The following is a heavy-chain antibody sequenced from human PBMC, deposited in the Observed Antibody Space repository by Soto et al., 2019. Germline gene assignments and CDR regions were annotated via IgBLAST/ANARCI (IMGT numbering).Heavy chain of an antibody. D-gene: IGHD2-21*02. CDR1: GFTFDDYA. Sequence: EVQLVESGGGLVQPGRSLRLSCAASGFTFDDYAMHWVREAPGKGLEWVSGISWNSGSIGYADSVNGRFTISRDNAKNSLYLQMNSLRAEDTALYYCAKAYGVKVVTAIVIQHWGQGTLVTVSS. J-gene: IGHJ1*01. CDR3: AKAYGVKVVTAIVIQH. CDR2: ISWNSGSI. V-gene: IGHV3-9*01.